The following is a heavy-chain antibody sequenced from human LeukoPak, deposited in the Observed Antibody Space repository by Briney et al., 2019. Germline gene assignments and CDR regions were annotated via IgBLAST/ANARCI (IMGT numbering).Heavy chain of an antibody. Sequence: SETPSLTCAVYGGSFSGYFWTWIRQPPGKGLEWIGYIYHSGSTNYNPSLKSRVTISVDTSKNQFSLKLSSVTAADTAVYYCARHPPYGSGFSWGQGTLVTVSS. D-gene: IGHD3-10*01. CDR2: IYHSGST. V-gene: IGHV4-59*08. J-gene: IGHJ4*02. CDR3: ARHPPYGSGFS. CDR1: GGSFSGYF.